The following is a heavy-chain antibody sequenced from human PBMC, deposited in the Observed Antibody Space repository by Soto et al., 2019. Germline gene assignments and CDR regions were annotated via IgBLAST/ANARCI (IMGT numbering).Heavy chain of an antibody. V-gene: IGHV3-48*02. J-gene: IGHJ4*02. CDR2: ISSSSSTI. Sequence: GGSLRLSCAASGFTFSSYGMHWVRQAPGKGLEWVSYISSSSSTIYYADSVKGRFTISRDNAKNSLHLQMNSLRDEDTAVYYCARERAVDYWGQGTLVTVSS. CDR3: ARERAVDY. CDR1: GFTFSSYG. D-gene: IGHD4-17*01.